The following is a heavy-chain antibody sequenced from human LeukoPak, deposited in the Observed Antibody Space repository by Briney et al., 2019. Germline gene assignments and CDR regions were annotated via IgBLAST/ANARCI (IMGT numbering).Heavy chain of an antibody. J-gene: IGHJ4*02. V-gene: IGHV4-39*01. D-gene: IGHD6-19*01. Sequence: SETLSLTCTVSGGSISSTNYYWAWIRQPPGKGLEWIGSIYYSGSTYYNSSLKSRVTISVDTSKKQFSLKLNSVTAADTAVYYCASYSSGWYGSFDYGGQGTLVTVSS. CDR2: IYYSGST. CDR3: ASYSSGWYGSFDY. CDR1: GGSISSTNYY.